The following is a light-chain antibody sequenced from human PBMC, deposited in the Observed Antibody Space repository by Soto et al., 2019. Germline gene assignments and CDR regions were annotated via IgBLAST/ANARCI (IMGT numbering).Light chain of an antibody. V-gene: IGKV1-27*01. J-gene: IGKJ1*01. CDR3: QKYDSAPEA. CDR1: QGISNS. CDR2: DAS. Sequence: DIQMTQSPSSLSSSVGARVTITCRASQGISNSLAWYQQEPGKVPKLLIYDASTLQSGVSSRFSGSGSGTDFNLNISSLQPEDVATYYCQKYDSAPEAFGQGTKVEIK.